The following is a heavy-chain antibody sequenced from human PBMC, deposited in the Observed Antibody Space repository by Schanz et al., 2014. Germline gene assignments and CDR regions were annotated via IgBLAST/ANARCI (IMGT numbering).Heavy chain of an antibody. CDR1: GFTFSSHW. D-gene: IGHD5-18*01. Sequence: VQLVESGGGVVQPGRSLRLSCAASGFTFSSHWMHWVRQDPGKGLVWVARINSVGSNTDYADSVTGRFTISRDNAKNTLFLQMSSLRVDDMAVYYCGRAGTGMAGWYFELWGRGTLVTVSS. V-gene: IGHV3-74*02. CDR3: GRAGTGMAGWYFEL. J-gene: IGHJ2*01. CDR2: INSVGSNT.